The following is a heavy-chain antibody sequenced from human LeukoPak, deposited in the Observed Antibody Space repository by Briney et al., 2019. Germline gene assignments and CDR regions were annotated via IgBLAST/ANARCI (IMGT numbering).Heavy chain of an antibody. CDR1: GFTFSDYY. V-gene: IGHV3-11*04. CDR2: ISSSGSTI. Sequence: GGSLRLSCAASGFTFSDYYMSWIRQAPGKGLEWVSYISSSGSTIYYADSVKGRFTISRDNAKNSLYLQMNSLRAEDTAVYYCARPHIVATINNPQGYWGQGTLVTVSS. J-gene: IGHJ4*02. D-gene: IGHD5-12*01. CDR3: ARPHIVATINNPQGY.